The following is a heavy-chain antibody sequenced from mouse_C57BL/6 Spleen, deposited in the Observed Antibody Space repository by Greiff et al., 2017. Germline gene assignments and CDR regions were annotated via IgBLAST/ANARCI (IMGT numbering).Heavy chain of an antibody. V-gene: IGHV5-15*01. D-gene: IGHD1-1*01. J-gene: IGHJ4*01. CDR1: GFTFSDYG. CDR2: ISNLAYSI. Sequence: EVQLVESGGGLVQPGGSLKLSCAASGFTFSDYGMAWVRQAPRKGPEWVAFISNLAYSIYYADTVTGRFTISRENAKNTLYLEMSSLRSEDTAMYYCARHEHYGSSNYAMDYWGQGTSVTVAS. CDR3: ARHEHYGSSNYAMDY.